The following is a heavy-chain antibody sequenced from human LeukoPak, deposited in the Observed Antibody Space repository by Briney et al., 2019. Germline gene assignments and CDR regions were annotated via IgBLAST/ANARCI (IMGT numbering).Heavy chain of an antibody. D-gene: IGHD6-19*01. J-gene: IGHJ4*02. V-gene: IGHV3-30*02. CDR3: AKADSSGWLTTLDY. CDR2: IRYDGSNK. CDR1: GFTFSSYG. Sequence: GGSLRLSCAASGFTFSSYGMHWGRRAPGKGLEGVAFIRYDGSNKYYADSVKGRFTISRDNSKNTLYLQMNSLRAEDTAVYYRAKADSSGWLTTLDYWGQGTLVTVSS.